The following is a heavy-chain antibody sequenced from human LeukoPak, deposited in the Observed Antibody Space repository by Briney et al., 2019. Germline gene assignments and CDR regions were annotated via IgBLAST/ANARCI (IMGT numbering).Heavy chain of an antibody. D-gene: IGHD1-26*01. V-gene: IGHV3-30*18. J-gene: IGHJ4*02. CDR1: GFTFSSCG. CDR2: ISYDGSNK. CDR3: AKDVGSDY. Sequence: PAGSLRLSCAASGFTFSSCGMHWVRQAPGKGLEWVAVISYDGSNKYYADSVKGRFTISRDNSKNTLYLQMNSLRAEDTAVYYCAKDVGSDYWGQGTLVTVSS.